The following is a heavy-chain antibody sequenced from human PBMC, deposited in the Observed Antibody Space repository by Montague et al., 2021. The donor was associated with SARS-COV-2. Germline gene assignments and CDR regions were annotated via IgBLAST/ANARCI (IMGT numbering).Heavy chain of an antibody. Sequence: SETLSLTCIVSGYSISSGYYWGWVRQPPGKGLEWLGFIEYSGSTYYNPSLKTRVTMSLDTSKNQFSLKLTSVTAADTALYYCARDITLGMDVWGRGTTATVSS. CDR1: GYSISSGYY. V-gene: IGHV4-38-2*02. J-gene: IGHJ6*02. CDR3: ARDITLGMDV. CDR2: IEYSGST.